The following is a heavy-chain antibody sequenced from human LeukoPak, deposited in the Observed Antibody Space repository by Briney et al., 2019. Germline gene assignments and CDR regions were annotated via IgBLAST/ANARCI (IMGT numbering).Heavy chain of an antibody. J-gene: IGHJ6*03. V-gene: IGHV1-18*01. CDR3: ARTVVVPAAMSLYYYYYMDV. D-gene: IGHD2-2*01. Sequence: ASVKVSCKASGYTFTSYGISWVRQAPGQGLEWMGWISAYNGNTNYAQKLQGRVTMTTDTSTSTAYMELRSLRSDDTAVYYCARTVVVPAAMSLYYYYYMDVWGKGTTVTVSS. CDR1: GYTFTSYG. CDR2: ISAYNGNT.